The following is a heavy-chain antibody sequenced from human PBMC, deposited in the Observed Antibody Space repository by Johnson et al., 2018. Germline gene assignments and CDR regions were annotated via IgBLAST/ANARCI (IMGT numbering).Heavy chain of an antibody. V-gene: IGHV3-53*01. CDR3: ARGLTTGTVTPYYYYYMDV. J-gene: IGHJ6*03. Sequence: EVQLVESGGGLVKXGGSXRLXCAASGFTVSSNYMSWVRQAPGKGLEWVSVIYSGGSTYYADPVKGRFTIPRDNSKNTLYLQMNSLRAEDTAVYYCARGLTTGTVTPYYYYYMDVWGKGTTVTVSS. CDR2: IYSGGST. D-gene: IGHD4-17*01. CDR1: GFTVSSNY.